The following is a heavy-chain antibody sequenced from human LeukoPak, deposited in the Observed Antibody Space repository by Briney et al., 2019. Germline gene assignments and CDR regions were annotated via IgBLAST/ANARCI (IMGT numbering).Heavy chain of an antibody. V-gene: IGHV1-8*01. D-gene: IGHD6-13*01. CDR1: GYTFTSYD. CDR2: MNPNSGNT. CDR3: ARGLGSSRTMTTDY. J-gene: IGHJ4*02. Sequence: GASVKVSXKASGYTFTSYDINWVRQATGQGLEWMGWMNPNSGNTGYAQKFQGRVTMTRNTSISTAYMELSSLRSEDTAVYYCARGLGSSRTMTTDYWGQGTLVTVSS.